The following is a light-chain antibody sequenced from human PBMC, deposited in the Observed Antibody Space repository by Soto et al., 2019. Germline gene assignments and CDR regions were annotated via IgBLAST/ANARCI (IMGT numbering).Light chain of an antibody. V-gene: IGKV4-1*01. CDR2: WAS. J-gene: IGKJ4*01. CDR3: QQYYSTPLT. CDR1: QSVLYSSNNKNY. Sequence: DIVMTQSADSLALSLCERSTINCKSSQSVLYSSNNKNYLAWYQQKPGQPPKLLIYWASTRESGVPDRFSGSGSGTDFTLTISSLQAEDVAVYYCQQYYSTPLTFGGGTKADIK.